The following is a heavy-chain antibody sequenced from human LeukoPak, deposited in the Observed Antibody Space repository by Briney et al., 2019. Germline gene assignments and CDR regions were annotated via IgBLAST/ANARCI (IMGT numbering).Heavy chain of an antibody. CDR2: IYYSGST. Sequence: SETLSLTCTVSGGSISSYYWRWIRQPPGKGLEWVGYIYYSGSTNYNPSLKSRVTISVDTSKHQFSLKLSSVPAADAAVYYCASRMVAVAGPFDPWGQATLVTVCS. D-gene: IGHD6-19*01. V-gene: IGHV4-59*01. J-gene: IGHJ5*02. CDR1: GGSISSYY. CDR3: ASRMVAVAGPFDP.